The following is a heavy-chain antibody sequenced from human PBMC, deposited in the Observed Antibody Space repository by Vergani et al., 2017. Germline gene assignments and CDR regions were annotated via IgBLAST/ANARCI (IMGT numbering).Heavy chain of an antibody. J-gene: IGHJ2*01. CDR2: INWGGGGT. CDR3: ARRVADCRSTRCYEYFDL. Sequence: EVQLVESGGGVVRPGGSLRLSCAASGFRFDDYGMSWVRQAPGKGLEWVSGINWGGGGTGYADSMKGRFTISRDNDKNSLYLQIYSLTAEDTAFYHCARRVADCRSTRCYEYFDLWGRGTQVTVSS. D-gene: IGHD2-2*01. V-gene: IGHV3-20*01. CDR1: GFRFDDYG.